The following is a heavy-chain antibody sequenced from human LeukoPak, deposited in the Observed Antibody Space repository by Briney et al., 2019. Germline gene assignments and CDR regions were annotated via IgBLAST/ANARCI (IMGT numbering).Heavy chain of an antibody. Sequence: SVKVSCKASGGTFSSYAISWVRQAPGQGLEWMGGIIPIFGTANYAQKFQGRVTITADKSTSTAYMELSSLRSEDTAVYYCASSRRAAAAPIGYYYYMDVWGKGTTVTVSS. D-gene: IGHD6-13*01. CDR1: GGTFSSYA. CDR3: ASSRRAAAAPIGYYYYMDV. CDR2: IIPIFGTA. J-gene: IGHJ6*03. V-gene: IGHV1-69*06.